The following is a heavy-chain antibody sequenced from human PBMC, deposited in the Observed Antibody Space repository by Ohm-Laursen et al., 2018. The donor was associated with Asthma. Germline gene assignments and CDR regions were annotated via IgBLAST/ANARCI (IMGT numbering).Heavy chain of an antibody. D-gene: IGHD3-3*01. J-gene: IGHJ4*02. CDR2: GGSYYDGGLK. V-gene: IGHV3-30-3*01. CDR3: ARDVMEWYLPAFDF. CDR1: GFTFSSYA. Sequence: SLRLSCTASGFTFSSYAMHWVRQAPGKGLEWVAVGGSYYDGGLKYYADSVNGRFTVSRDDSKNTLHLQMNSLRPDDTAVYYCARDVMEWYLPAFDFWGQGTLVTVSS.